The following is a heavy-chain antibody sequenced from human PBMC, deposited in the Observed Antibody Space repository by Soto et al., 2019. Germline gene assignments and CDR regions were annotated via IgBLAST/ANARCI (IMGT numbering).Heavy chain of an antibody. V-gene: IGHV3-7*02. CDR2: INQDGSEK. J-gene: IGHJ5*01. CDR3: AKKPHGFDS. Sequence: RLGSTAYEFCRISNWMSWVRQAPGKGLEWVANINQDGSEKYYVDSVKGRFTISRDNAKNSLYLQLNSLRAEATAVYYCAKKPHGFDSWGQGT. CDR1: EFCRISNW.